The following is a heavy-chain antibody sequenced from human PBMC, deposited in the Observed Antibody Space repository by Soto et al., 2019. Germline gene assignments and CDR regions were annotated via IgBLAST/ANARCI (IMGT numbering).Heavy chain of an antibody. CDR2: IIPILGIA. CDR1: GGTFSSYT. Sequence: VASVKVSCKASGGTFSSYTISWVRQAPGQGLEWMGRIIPILGIANYAQKFQGRVTITADKSTSTAYMELSSLRSEDTAVYYCARVVVVPAAMALSTYGMDVWGQGTTVTVSS. D-gene: IGHD2-2*01. V-gene: IGHV1-69*02. CDR3: ARVVVVPAAMALSTYGMDV. J-gene: IGHJ6*02.